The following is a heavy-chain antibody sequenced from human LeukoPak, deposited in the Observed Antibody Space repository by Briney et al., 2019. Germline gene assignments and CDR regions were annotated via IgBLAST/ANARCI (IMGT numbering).Heavy chain of an antibody. CDR2: ISGSGGDT. J-gene: IGHJ6*03. D-gene: IGHD3-10*01. V-gene: IGHV3-23*01. CDR1: GFTFSYYA. CDR3: AKDRWNLWFGEGNYYMDV. Sequence: GGSLRLSCAASGFTFSYYAMSWVRQAPGKGLEWVSVISGSGGDTYYADSVKGRFTISRDNSKNTLYLQMNSLRAEDTAVYYCAKDRWNLWFGEGNYYMDVWGKGTTVTISS.